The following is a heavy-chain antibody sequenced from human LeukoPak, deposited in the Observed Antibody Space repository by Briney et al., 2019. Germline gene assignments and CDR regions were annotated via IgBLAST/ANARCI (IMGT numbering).Heavy chain of an antibody. D-gene: IGHD1-26*01. Sequence: PGGSLRLSCAASGFTFSSYWMSWVRQAPGKGLEWVGRIESKTHGGTTDYAAPVRGRFTISRDDSKNILYLQINSLETEDTAVYYCWAHSGSYSGQGTLVTVSS. CDR2: IESKTHGGTT. J-gene: IGHJ4*02. CDR3: WAHSGSY. CDR1: GFTFSSYW. V-gene: IGHV3-15*04.